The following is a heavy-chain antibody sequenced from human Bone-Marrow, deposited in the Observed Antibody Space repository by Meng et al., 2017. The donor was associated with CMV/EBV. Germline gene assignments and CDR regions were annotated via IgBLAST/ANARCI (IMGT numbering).Heavy chain of an antibody. Sequence: ASVKVSCKASGYTFTGHYMHWVRQAPGQGLEWMGWINPNSGGTNYAQKFQGRVTVTRDTSISTAYMELSRLTSDDTAVYYCARDDLSGSYFQGYWGQGTLVTVSS. CDR2: INPNSGGT. CDR3: ARDDLSGSYFQGY. V-gene: IGHV1-2*02. CDR1: GYTFTGHY. J-gene: IGHJ4*02. D-gene: IGHD1-26*01.